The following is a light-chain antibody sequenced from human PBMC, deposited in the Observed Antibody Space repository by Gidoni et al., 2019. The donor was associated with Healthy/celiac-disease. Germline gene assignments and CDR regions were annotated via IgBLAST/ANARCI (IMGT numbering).Light chain of an antibody. J-gene: IGKJ2*01. CDR2: AAS. Sequence: EIELTQSPSSLSASVRDRVTITSRASQGISNYFAWYQQKPGKVPKLLIYAASTLQSGVPSRLSGSGSGTDLTLTISSLQPEDVATYYCQKYNSAPYTCGQGTKLEIK. V-gene: IGKV1-27*01. CDR3: QKYNSAPYT. CDR1: QGISNY.